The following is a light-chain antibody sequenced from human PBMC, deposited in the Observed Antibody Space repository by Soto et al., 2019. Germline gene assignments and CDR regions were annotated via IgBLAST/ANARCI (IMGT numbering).Light chain of an antibody. V-gene: IGLV4-69*01. J-gene: IGLJ3*02. Sequence: QSALTQSPSASASLGASVKLTCTLSSGHSSYAIAWYQQQPEKGPRYLMKLNSDGSHTKGDGIPDRFSGSSSGAERYLTISSLQSEDEADYYCQTWGPGYWVFGGGTKVTVL. CDR1: SGHSSYA. CDR2: LNSDGSH. CDR3: QTWGPGYWV.